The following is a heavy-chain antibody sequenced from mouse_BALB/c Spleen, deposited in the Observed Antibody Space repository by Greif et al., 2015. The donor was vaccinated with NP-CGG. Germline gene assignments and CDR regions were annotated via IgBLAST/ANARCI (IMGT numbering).Heavy chain of an antibody. J-gene: IGHJ2*01. CDR2: INPSTGYT. CDR3: ARVGYCDWDCDY. V-gene: IGHV1-7*01. Sequence: QVQLQQSGAELAKPGASVKMSCKASGYTFTSYWMHWVKQRPGQGLEWIGYINPSTGYTEYNQKFKDKATLTAAKSSSTAYMQLSSLTSEGSAVYECARVGYCDWDCDYWGFCTTLTVSS. D-gene: IGHD4-1*01. CDR1: GYTFTSYW.